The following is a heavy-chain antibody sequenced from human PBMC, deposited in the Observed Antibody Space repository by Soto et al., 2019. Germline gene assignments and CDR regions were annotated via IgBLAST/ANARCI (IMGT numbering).Heavy chain of an antibody. CDR1: GFTFSSYG. D-gene: IGHD3-10*01. CDR2: IWYDGSNK. J-gene: IGHJ4*02. V-gene: IGHV3-33*01. CDR3: ASYGSGPGY. Sequence: GGSLRLSCAASGFTFSSYGMHGVRQAPGKGLGWVAVIWYDGSNKYYADSVKGRFTISRDNSKNTLYLQMNSLRAEDTAVYYCASYGSGPGYWGQGTLVTVSS.